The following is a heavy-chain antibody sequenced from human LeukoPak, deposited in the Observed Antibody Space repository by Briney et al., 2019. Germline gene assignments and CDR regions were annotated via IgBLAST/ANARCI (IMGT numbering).Heavy chain of an antibody. CDR2: ISGSANST. J-gene: IGHJ6*03. CDR1: GFSFSNVW. D-gene: IGHD3-9*01. V-gene: IGHV3-23*01. Sequence: PGGSLRLSCAASGFSFSNVWMSWLRQAPGKGLEWVSSISGSANSTFHADSVKGRFTISRDNSKSTLYLQMNSLRAEDTAVYYCAAATARYFESYYYMDVWGKGTTVTISS. CDR3: AAATARYFESYYYMDV.